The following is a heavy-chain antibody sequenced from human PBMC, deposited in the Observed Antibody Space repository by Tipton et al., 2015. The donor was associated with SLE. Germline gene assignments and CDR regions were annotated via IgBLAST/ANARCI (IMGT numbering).Heavy chain of an antibody. CDR2: IYYRGST. Sequence: TLSLTCTVSGGSISSYYWSWIRQPPGKGLEWIGYIYYRGSTNYNPSLKSRVTISVDTSKNQFSLKLSSVTAADPAVYYCARWAGPTVNFDYWGQGTLVTVPS. D-gene: IGHD4-11*01. CDR1: GGSISSYY. V-gene: IGHV4-59*01. CDR3: ARWAGPTVNFDY. J-gene: IGHJ4*02.